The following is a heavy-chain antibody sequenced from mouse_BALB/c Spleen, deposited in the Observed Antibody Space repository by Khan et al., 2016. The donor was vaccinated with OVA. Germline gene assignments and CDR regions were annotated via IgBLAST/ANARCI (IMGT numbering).Heavy chain of an antibody. CDR2: IDPYNGGT. Sequence: LLQSGPELVRPGASVKLSCKASGYAFTTYNIYWVKQSHGKSLEWIGYIDPYNGGTNYNQNFKDKATLTVDKSSSAAYMHLDSLTSEDSAVYFCARSSDDYYPLADWGQGTLVTVSA. CDR3: ARSSDDYYPLAD. D-gene: IGHD2-3*01. CDR1: GYAFTTYN. V-gene: IGHV1S135*01. J-gene: IGHJ3*01.